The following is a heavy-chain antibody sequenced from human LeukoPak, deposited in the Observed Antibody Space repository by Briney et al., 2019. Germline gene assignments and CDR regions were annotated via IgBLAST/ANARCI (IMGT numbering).Heavy chain of an antibody. D-gene: IGHD2-15*01. CDR2: ISYDGSNK. J-gene: IGHJ5*02. V-gene: IGHV3-30-3*01. Sequence: GGSLRLSCAASGFTLSSYAMHWVRQAPGKGLEWVAVISYDGSNKYYADSVKGRFTISRDNSKNTLYLQMNSLRAEDTAVYYCARARQAVVVVAAIWFDPWGQGTLVTVSS. CDR1: GFTLSSYA. CDR3: ARARQAVVVVAAIWFDP.